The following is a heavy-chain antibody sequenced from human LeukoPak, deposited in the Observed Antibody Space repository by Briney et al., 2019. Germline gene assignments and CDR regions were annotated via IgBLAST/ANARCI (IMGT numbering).Heavy chain of an antibody. CDR3: ARDHCSSTSCYDDAFDM. J-gene: IGHJ3*02. V-gene: IGHV4-39*07. Sequence: SETLSLTCTVSGGSISSSSYYWGWIRQPPGKGLEWIGTIYYSGSTYYNPSLKSRVTISLERSRNQFSLKLRSVTAADTAMYYCARDHCSSTSCYDDAFDMWGQGTMVTVSS. D-gene: IGHD2-2*01. CDR1: GGSISSSSYY. CDR2: IYYSGST.